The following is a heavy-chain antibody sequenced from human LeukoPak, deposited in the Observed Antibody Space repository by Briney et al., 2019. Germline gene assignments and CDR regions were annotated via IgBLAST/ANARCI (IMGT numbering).Heavy chain of an antibody. V-gene: IGHV3-23*01. CDR3: ATYCGGDCYSDFY. CDR2: ISGSGGST. J-gene: IGHJ4*02. Sequence: GGSLRLSCAASGFTFSSYAMSWVRQAPGKGLEWVSAISGSGGSTYYADSVKVRSTISRDNSKNTLYLQMNSLRAEDTAVYYCATYCGGDCYSDFYWGQGTLVTVSS. D-gene: IGHD2-21*02. CDR1: GFTFSSYA.